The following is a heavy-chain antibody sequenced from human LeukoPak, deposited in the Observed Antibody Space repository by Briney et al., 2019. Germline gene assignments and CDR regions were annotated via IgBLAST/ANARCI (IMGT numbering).Heavy chain of an antibody. CDR1: GYTFSSYG. D-gene: IGHD3-3*01. CDR3: ARDLGYYDFWSGYSNRNWFDP. Sequence: ASVKVSCKASGYTFSSYGISWVRQAPGQGLEWMGWISAYNGNTNYAQKLQGRVTMTTDTSTSTAYMELRSLRSDDTAVYYCARDLGYYDFWSGYSNRNWFDPWGQGTLVTVSS. V-gene: IGHV1-18*01. J-gene: IGHJ5*02. CDR2: ISAYNGNT.